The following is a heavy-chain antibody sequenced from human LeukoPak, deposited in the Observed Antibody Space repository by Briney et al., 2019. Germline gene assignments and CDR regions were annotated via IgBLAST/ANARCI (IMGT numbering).Heavy chain of an antibody. V-gene: IGHV3-53*01. D-gene: IGHD2-8*01. CDR2: IYSGGST. Sequence: GGSLRLSCAASGFTVSTYYMTWVRQAPGKGLECVSVIYSGGSTYYADSVKGRFTVSRDNSKNTLYLQMNSLRAEDTAMYYCARGLGYCTSTTSLLPFDYWGQGTLVTVSS. CDR1: GFTVSTYY. J-gene: IGHJ4*02. CDR3: ARGLGYCTSTTSLLPFDY.